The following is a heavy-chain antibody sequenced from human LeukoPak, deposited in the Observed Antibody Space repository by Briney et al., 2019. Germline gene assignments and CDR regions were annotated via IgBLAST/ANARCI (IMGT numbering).Heavy chain of an antibody. J-gene: IGHJ4*02. CDR1: GFTFSSYA. CDR3: AKGPGYYDSSGYYPAY. CDR2: ISYDGSNK. V-gene: IGHV3-30-3*01. Sequence: GGSLRLSCAASGFTFSSYAMHWVRQAPGKGLEWVAVISYDGSNKYYADSVKGRFTISRNNSKNTLYLQMNSLRVEDTAVYYCAKGPGYYDSSGYYPAYGGQGTLVTVSP. D-gene: IGHD3-22*01.